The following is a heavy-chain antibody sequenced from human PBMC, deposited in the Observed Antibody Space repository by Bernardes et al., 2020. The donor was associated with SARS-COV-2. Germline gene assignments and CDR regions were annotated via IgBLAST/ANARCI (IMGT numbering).Heavy chain of an antibody. CDR1: GFSFGDYA. D-gene: IGHD3-16*01. J-gene: IGHJ6*02. CDR2: ISWNSGAI. CDR3: AKVMITFGGVRYGMDV. V-gene: IGHV3-9*01. Sequence: GGSLRLSCVGSGFSFGDYAIHWVRQAPGKGLEWVSGISWNSGAIDYADSVKGRFTISRDNAKNTLYLRMNSLRAEDTALYYCAKVMITFGGVRYGMDVWGQGTTVTVSS.